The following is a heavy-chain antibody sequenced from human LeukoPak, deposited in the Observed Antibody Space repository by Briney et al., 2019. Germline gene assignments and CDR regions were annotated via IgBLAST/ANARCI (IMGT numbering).Heavy chain of an antibody. V-gene: IGHV3-30*18. CDR1: GFTFSSYG. CDR2: ISYDGSNK. CDR3: AKASRDGYNHFDY. Sequence: GGSLRLSCAASGFTFSSYGMHWARQAPGKGLEWVAVISYDGSNKYYADSVKGRFTISRDNSKNTLYLQMNSLRAEDTAVYYCAKASRDGYNHFDYWGQGTLVTVSS. D-gene: IGHD5-24*01. J-gene: IGHJ4*02.